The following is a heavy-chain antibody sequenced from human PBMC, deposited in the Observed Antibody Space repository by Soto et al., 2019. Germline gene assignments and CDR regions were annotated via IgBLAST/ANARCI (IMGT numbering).Heavy chain of an antibody. J-gene: IGHJ4*02. CDR1: GFTFSSYG. V-gene: IGHV3-33*01. CDR3: ARDSHVGSGWQLTADY. Sequence: PGGSLRLSCAASGFTFSSYGMHWVRQAPGKVLEWVAVIWYDGSNKYYAESVKGRFTISRDNSKNTLYLQMNNLRAEDTAVYYCARDSHVGSGWQLTADYWGQGTLVTVS. D-gene: IGHD6-19*01. CDR2: IWYDGSNK.